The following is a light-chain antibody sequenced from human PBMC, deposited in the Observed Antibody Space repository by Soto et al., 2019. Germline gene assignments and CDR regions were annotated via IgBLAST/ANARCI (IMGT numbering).Light chain of an antibody. V-gene: IGLV2-8*01. Sequence: QSALTQPPSASGSPGQSVTISCTGTSSDVGAYIYVSWYQQHPGTAPKLIIYEVNKRRSGVPDRFSGSRSGNTASLTVSGLQPEDAADYYCISYAGNHNLVFGGGTKLTVL. CDR1: SSDVGAYIY. J-gene: IGLJ2*01. CDR3: ISYAGNHNLV. CDR2: EVN.